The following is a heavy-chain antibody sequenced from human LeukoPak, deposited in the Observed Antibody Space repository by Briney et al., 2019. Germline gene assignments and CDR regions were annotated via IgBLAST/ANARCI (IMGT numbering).Heavy chain of an antibody. CDR2: IWYDGSNK. CDR1: GFTFSSYG. Sequence: GGSLRLSCAASGFTFSSYGMHWVRQAPGKGLEWVAVIWYDGSNKYYADSVKGRFTISRDNSENTLYLQMNSLRAEDTAVYYCARDDSYYDSSGYYFYWGQGTLVTVSS. D-gene: IGHD3-22*01. CDR3: ARDDSYYDSSGYYFY. J-gene: IGHJ4*02. V-gene: IGHV3-33*01.